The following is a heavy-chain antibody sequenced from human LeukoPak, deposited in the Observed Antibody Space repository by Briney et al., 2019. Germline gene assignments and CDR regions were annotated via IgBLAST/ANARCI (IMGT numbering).Heavy chain of an antibody. CDR2: IRYDGDYK. Sequence: PGGSLRLSCTASVFIFSNYGIHWVRQAPGKGLEGVAFIRYDGDYKFYADSVKGRFTISRDNFKNTLYLQMNSLRTEDSAVYYCAKDPHAYSPRFTNYYFDQWGQGNLVAVSS. V-gene: IGHV3-30*02. D-gene: IGHD2-8*01. J-gene: IGHJ4*02. CDR3: AKDPHAYSPRFTNYYFDQ. CDR1: VFIFSNYG.